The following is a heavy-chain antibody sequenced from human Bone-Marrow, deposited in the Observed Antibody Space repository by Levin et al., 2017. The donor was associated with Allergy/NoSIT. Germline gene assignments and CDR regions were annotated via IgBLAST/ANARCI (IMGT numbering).Heavy chain of an antibody. V-gene: IGHV3-9*01. D-gene: IGHD6-19*01. Sequence: PGGSLRLSCSASGFTFDDYVMHWVRQAPGKGLEWVSGISWNSGTIGYADSMKGRFTISRDNAKNSLYLQMNSLRPEDTALYYCASDAGGNGWYVGACDIWGRGTTVTVSS. CDR3: ASDAGGNGWYVGACDI. CDR2: ISWNSGTI. CDR1: GFTFDDYV. J-gene: IGHJ3*02.